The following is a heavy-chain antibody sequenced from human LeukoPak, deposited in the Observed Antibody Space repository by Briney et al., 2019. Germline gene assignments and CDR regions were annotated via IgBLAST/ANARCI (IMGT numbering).Heavy chain of an antibody. CDR2: IYSGGST. D-gene: IGHD6-6*01. Sequence: GGSQRLFCTASGFTFSSNYMSWVRQAPGKGLEWVSVIYSGGSTYYADSVKGRFTISRDNSKNTLYLQMNSLRAEDTAVYYCARDISSSSSGGYFPYMDVWGK. CDR3: ARDISSSSSGGYFPYMDV. CDR1: GFTFSSNY. J-gene: IGHJ6*03. V-gene: IGHV3-53*01.